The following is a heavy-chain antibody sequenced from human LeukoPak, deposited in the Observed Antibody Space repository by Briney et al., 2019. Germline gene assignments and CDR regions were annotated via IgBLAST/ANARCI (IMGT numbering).Heavy chain of an antibody. V-gene: IGHV4-4*07. CDR2: IYSSGTT. CDR3: ARTFSGSQTDLFAY. D-gene: IGHD5-12*01. CDR1: GGSISSYY. J-gene: IGHJ4*02. Sequence: SETLSLTCTVSGGSISSYYWYWIRQPAEKGLEWIGRIYSSGTTNYNPSLKGRVTMSVDTTKNQSPLKLNSVTAADTAFYYCARTFSGSQTDLFAYWGQGTLVTVSS.